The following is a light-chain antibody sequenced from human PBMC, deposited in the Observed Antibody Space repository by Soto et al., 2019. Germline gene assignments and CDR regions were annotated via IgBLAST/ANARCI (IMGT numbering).Light chain of an antibody. J-gene: IGLJ3*02. Sequence: QSALTQPASVSGSPGQSITISCTGTSSDIGGYNFVSWYQQHPGKALKLLIYDVTNRPPGLSDRFSGSKSGNTASLTISGLQAEDEANYYCSSFTTISTLVFGGGTEVTVL. CDR2: DVT. CDR3: SSFTTISTLV. V-gene: IGLV2-14*03. CDR1: SSDIGGYNF.